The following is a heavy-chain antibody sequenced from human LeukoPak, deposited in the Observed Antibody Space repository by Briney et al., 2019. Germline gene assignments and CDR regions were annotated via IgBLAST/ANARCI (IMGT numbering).Heavy chain of an antibody. CDR2: IVVGSGNT. CDR1: GFTFTSSA. V-gene: IGHV1-58*01. J-gene: IGHJ6*03. Sequence: SVKVSCKASGFTFTSSAVQWVRQARGQRREWIGWIVVGSGNTNYAQKFQERVTITRDMSTSTAYMELSSLRSEDTAVYYCAADRGAFYSGYDLPYYYYYMDVWGKGTTVTVSS. D-gene: IGHD5-12*01. CDR3: AADRGAFYSGYDLPYYYYYMDV.